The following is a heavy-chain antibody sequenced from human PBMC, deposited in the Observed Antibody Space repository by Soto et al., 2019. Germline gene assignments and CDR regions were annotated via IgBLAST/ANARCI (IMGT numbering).Heavy chain of an antibody. CDR2: IYYSGST. V-gene: IGHV4-30-4*01. CDR1: GGSISRGDYY. J-gene: IGHJ3*02. Sequence: PSETLSLTCTVSGGSISRGDYYWSWIRQPPGKGLEWIGYIYYSGSTYYNPSLKSRVTISVDTSKNQFSLKLSSVTAADTAVYYCARGSRTHDAFDIWGQGTMVTVSS. CDR3: ARGSRTHDAFDI.